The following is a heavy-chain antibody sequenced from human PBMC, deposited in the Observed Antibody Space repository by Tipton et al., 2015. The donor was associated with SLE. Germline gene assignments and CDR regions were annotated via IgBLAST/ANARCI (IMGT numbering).Heavy chain of an antibody. J-gene: IGHJ5*02. CDR2: FYHSGNT. CDR3: ARQGNGGQWLDRDWFDP. CDR1: GDSISSSGYH. V-gene: IGHV4-39*01. D-gene: IGHD6-19*01. Sequence: TLSLTCTVSGDSISSSGYHWGWVRQPPGKGLEWIGSFYHSGNTYYNPSLRSRVIISVDTSKNQFSLKLSSVTAADTAVYYCARQGNGGQWLDRDWFDPWGQGTLVTVSS.